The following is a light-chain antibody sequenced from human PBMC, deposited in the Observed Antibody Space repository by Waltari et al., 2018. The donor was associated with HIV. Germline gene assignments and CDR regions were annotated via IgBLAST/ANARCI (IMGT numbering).Light chain of an antibody. J-gene: IGLJ3*02. CDR2: EVI. CDR3: CSYAGTYTYVL. CDR1: SSDVGGYDY. V-gene: IGLV2-11*01. Sequence: QSALTQPRPVSGSPGQSVPISCTGTSSDVGGYDYVSWYLQHPGKVPKLIIYEVIKRPSGVPDRFSGSKSGNTASLTISGLQTEDEADYFCCSYAGTYTYVLFGGGTKLTVL.